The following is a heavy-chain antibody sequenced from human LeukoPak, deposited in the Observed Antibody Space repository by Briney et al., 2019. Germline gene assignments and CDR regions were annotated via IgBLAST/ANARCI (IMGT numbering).Heavy chain of an antibody. CDR3: AKMSDYGDPSYFDY. CDR1: GFTFSRYT. Sequence: GGSLRLSCAASGFTFSRYTMTWVRQAPGKGLEWVSGISNRGHRTYYADSVKGRFTISREGSRDTLYLQMHSLRAEDTAVYYCAKMSDYGDPSYFDYWGQGTLVTVSS. CDR2: ISNRGHRT. D-gene: IGHD4-17*01. J-gene: IGHJ4*02. V-gene: IGHV3-23*01.